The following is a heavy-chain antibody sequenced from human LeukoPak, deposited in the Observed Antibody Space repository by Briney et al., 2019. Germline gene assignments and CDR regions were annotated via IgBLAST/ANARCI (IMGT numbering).Heavy chain of an antibody. CDR2: ISGSGGST. J-gene: IGHJ4*02. V-gene: IGHV3-23*01. CDR1: DFTVSSNY. D-gene: IGHD4-23*01. Sequence: PGGSLGLSCAASDFTVSSNYMSWVRQAPGKGLEWVSAISGSGGSTYYADSVKGRFTISRDNSKNTLYLQMNSLRAEDTAVYYCAKVPVAGLENWGQGTLVTVSS. CDR3: AKVPVAGLEN.